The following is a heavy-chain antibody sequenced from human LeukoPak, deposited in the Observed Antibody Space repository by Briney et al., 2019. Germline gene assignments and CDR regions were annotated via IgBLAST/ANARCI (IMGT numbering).Heavy chain of an antibody. Sequence: SETLSLTCAVYGGSISGYYWSWIRQPPGKGLEWIGEINHSGSTNYNPSLKSRVTISVDTSKNQFSLKLSSVTAADTAVYYCARSGSYFRVYYFDYWGQGTLVTVSS. J-gene: IGHJ4*02. CDR2: INHSGST. V-gene: IGHV4-34*01. CDR1: GGSISGYY. CDR3: ARSGSYFRVYYFDY. D-gene: IGHD1-26*01.